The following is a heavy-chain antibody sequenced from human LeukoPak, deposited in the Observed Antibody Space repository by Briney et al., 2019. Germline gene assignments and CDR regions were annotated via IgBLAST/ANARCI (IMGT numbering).Heavy chain of an antibody. V-gene: IGHV4-59*12. J-gene: IGHJ4*02. Sequence: PSETLSLTCTVSGGSISSYYWSWIRQPPGKGLEWIGHIYYSGSTHYNPSLKSRVTISVDVSKNQFSLKLSSVTAADTAVYYCARVGGGREIDYWGQGTLVTVSS. D-gene: IGHD3-16*01. CDR1: GGSISSYY. CDR2: IYYSGST. CDR3: ARVGGGREIDY.